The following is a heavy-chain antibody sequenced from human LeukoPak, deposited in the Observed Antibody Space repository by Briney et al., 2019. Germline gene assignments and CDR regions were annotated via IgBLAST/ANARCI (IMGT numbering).Heavy chain of an antibody. CDR2: IYTSGST. CDR3: ARVGGIAAADKYYFDY. CDR1: GGSISSGSYY. J-gene: IGHJ4*02. D-gene: IGHD6-13*01. Sequence: SETLSLTCTVSGGSISSGSYYWSWIRQPAGKGLEWIGRIYTSGSTNYNPSLKSRVTISVDTSKNQFSLKLSSVTAADTAVYYCARVGGIAAADKYYFDYWAREPWSPSPQ. V-gene: IGHV4-61*02.